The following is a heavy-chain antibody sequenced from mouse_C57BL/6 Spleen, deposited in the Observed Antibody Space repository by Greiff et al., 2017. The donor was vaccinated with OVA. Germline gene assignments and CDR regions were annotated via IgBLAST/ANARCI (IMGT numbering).Heavy chain of an antibody. Sequence: PIQGLEWIVNIDPSDSETHYNQKFKDKATLTVDKSSSTAYMQLSSLTSEDSAVYYCASGAGVDYWGQGTTLTVSS. V-gene: IGHV1-52*01. CDR3: ASGAGVDY. D-gene: IGHD6-1*01. J-gene: IGHJ2*01. CDR2: IDPSDSET.